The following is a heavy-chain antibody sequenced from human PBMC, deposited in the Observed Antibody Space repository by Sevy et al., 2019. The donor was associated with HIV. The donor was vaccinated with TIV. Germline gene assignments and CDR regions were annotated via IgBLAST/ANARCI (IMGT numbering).Heavy chain of an antibody. Sequence: ASVKVSCKASGYNFASDGFSWVRQAPGQGLEWMGWIGVYNGNAKYAQVFQDRFTMTTDTSTSTAYMELRSLRSDDTAVYYCARVPADYYGSATYFDYWGQGTLVTVSS. D-gene: IGHD3-10*01. J-gene: IGHJ4*02. CDR2: IGVYNGNA. CDR1: GYNFASDG. CDR3: ARVPADYYGSATYFDY. V-gene: IGHV1-18*04.